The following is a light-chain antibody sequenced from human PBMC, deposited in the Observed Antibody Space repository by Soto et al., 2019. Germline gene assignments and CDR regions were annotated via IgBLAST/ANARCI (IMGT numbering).Light chain of an antibody. V-gene: IGKV1-27*01. CDR3: QRYNSAPYT. CDR2: EAS. Sequence: DIQMTQSPSSLSASVGDRVTITCRASQGINYYLAWYQQKPGKVPKLLIYEASTLQSGVPSRFSGSGSGTDFTLTISSLQPEDAATYYCQRYNSAPYTFGQGTKLDIK. J-gene: IGKJ2*01. CDR1: QGINYY.